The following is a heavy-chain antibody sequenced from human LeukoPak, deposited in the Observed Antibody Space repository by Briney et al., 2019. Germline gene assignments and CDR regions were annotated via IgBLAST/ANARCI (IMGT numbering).Heavy chain of an antibody. CDR2: IKQDGSEK. V-gene: IGHV3-7*01. J-gene: IGHJ4*02. CDR3: ARVKVVPDYFDY. Sequence: GGSLRLSCAASGFTFSSYNMSWVRQAPGKGLEWVANIKQDGSEKYYVDSVKGRFTISRDNAKNSLYLQMNSLRAEDTAVYYCARVKVVPDYFDYWGQGTLVTVSS. CDR1: GFTFSSYN. D-gene: IGHD3-22*01.